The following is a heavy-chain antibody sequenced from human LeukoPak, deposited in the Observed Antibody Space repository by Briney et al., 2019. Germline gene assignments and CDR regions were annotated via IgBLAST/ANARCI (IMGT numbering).Heavy chain of an antibody. V-gene: IGHV1-18*01. J-gene: IGHJ4*02. CDR2: ISAYNGNT. Sequence: ASVKXSCKASGYTFTSYGISWVRQAPGQGLXWXGWISAYNGNTNYAQKLQGRVTMTTDTSTSTAYMELRSLRSDDTAVYYCARDTIVVVPAAIDYWGQGTLVTVSS. CDR1: GYTFTSYG. D-gene: IGHD2-2*02. CDR3: ARDTIVVVPAAIDY.